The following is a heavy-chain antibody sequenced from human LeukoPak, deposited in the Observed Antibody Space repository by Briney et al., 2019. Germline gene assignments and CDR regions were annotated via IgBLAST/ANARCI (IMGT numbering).Heavy chain of an antibody. CDR3: ARGQYDYVWGSYRGVYFDY. Sequence: SETLSLTCAVYGGSFSGYYWSWIRQPPGKGLEWIGEINHSGSTNYNPSLKSRVTISVDTSKNQFSLKLTSVTAADTAVYYCARGQYDYVWGSYRGVYFDYWGQGTLVTVSS. D-gene: IGHD3-16*02. CDR2: INHSGST. V-gene: IGHV4-34*01. CDR1: GGSFSGYY. J-gene: IGHJ4*02.